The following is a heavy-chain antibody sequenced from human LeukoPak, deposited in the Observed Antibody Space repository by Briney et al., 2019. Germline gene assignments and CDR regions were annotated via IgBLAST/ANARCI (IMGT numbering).Heavy chain of an antibody. CDR1: GLTFSSFA. V-gene: IGHV3-23*01. J-gene: IGHJ6*03. CDR3: AKVHYSRLFYYMDA. D-gene: IGHD6-13*01. Sequence: GGSLRLSCAASGLTFSSFAMSWVRHAPGEGLEWGSAISAGGDNSSYSASVKGRFPISKNNSKSTLYLKTNSLRPEDTAVYYCAKVHYSRLFYYMDAWGKGTTLTASS. CDR2: ISAGGDNS.